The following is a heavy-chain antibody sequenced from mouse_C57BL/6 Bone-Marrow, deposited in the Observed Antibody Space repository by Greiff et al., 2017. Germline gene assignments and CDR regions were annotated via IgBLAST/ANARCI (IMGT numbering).Heavy chain of an antibody. Sequence: QVQLMQSGPGLVQPSQRLSITCTVPGFSLTRFGVHWVRQSPGKGLEWLGVIWSGGGTDYNEAFISRLSISKENSKSQVFFKMNSLQADDTAIYYCSRNYYGRSYVYSMDYWGQGTSVTVSS. V-gene: IGHV2-2*01. CDR1: GFSLTRFG. D-gene: IGHD1-1*01. CDR2: IWSGGGT. CDR3: SRNYYGRSYVYSMDY. J-gene: IGHJ4*01.